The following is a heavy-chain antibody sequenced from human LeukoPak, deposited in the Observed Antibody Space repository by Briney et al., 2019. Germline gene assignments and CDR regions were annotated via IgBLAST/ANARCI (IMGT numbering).Heavy chain of an antibody. V-gene: IGHV2-5*02. Sequence: KQAGPTLVKPTQTLTLTCTFSGFSLSTSGVGVGWIRQPPGKALEWLALIYWDDDKRYSPSLKSRLTITKDTSKNQVVLTMTNIDPVDTATYYCAHRQGYYYDNPRWIDPWGQGTLVTVSS. CDR2: IYWDDDK. CDR1: GFSLSTSGVG. CDR3: AHRQGYYYDNPRWIDP. D-gene: IGHD3-22*01. J-gene: IGHJ5*02.